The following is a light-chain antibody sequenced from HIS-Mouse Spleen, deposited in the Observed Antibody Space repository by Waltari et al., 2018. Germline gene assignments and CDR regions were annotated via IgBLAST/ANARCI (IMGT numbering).Light chain of an antibody. V-gene: IGLV3-27*01. CDR1: VLAKKY. CDR3: YSAADNNVV. Sequence: SYELTQPSSVSVSPGQTARITCSGDVLAKKYARWFQQKPGQAPRLVIYKDGDRPSGSPERFSGSSSGTTVTLTISGAQVEDEADYYCYSAADNNVVFGGGTKLTVL. CDR2: KDG. J-gene: IGLJ2*01.